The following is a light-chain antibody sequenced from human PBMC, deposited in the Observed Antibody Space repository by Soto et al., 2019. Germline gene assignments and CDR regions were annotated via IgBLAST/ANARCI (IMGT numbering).Light chain of an antibody. V-gene: IGKV2-24*01. Sequence: DIVMTQTPLSSPVTLGQPASFSCRSNQSLVHSNGNTYLSWLQQRPGQPPRLLIYKISHRFSGVPDRFSGSGAGTDFTLKISRVEAEDVGVYYCMQATQFPWTFGQGTKVEIK. CDR3: MQATQFPWT. CDR1: QSLVHSNGNTY. J-gene: IGKJ1*01. CDR2: KIS.